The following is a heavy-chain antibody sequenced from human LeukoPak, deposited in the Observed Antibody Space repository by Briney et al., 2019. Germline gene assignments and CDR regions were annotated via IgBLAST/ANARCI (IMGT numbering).Heavy chain of an antibody. CDR2: FDPEDGET. V-gene: IGHV1-24*01. Sequence: ASVTVSCKVSGYTLAELSMHWVRQAPGKGLEWMGGFDPEDGETIYAQKFQGRVTMTEDTSTDTAYMELSSLRSEDTAVYYCATKSEGNIDYWGQGTLVTVSS. D-gene: IGHD2/OR15-2a*01. J-gene: IGHJ4*02. CDR3: ATKSEGNIDY. CDR1: GYTLAELS.